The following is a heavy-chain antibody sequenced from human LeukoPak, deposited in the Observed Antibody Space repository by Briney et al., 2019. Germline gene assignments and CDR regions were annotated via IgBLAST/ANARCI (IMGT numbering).Heavy chain of an antibody. J-gene: IGHJ4*02. Sequence: AGGSLRLSCAASGFTFSSYSMHWVRQAPGKGLERVAVISFDGSLKFYADSVKGRFTISRDNSRNTLYLQMNSLRAEDTAVYYCATELIFRNYFDYWGQGTLITVSS. V-gene: IGHV3-30*04. CDR1: GFTFSSYS. CDR2: ISFDGSLK. CDR3: ATELIFRNYFDY. D-gene: IGHD3/OR15-3a*01.